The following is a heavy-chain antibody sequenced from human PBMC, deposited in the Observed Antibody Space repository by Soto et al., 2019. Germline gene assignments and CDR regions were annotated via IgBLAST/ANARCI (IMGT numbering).Heavy chain of an antibody. D-gene: IGHD3-22*01. CDR1: VFTFSNAW. J-gene: IGHJ5*02. CDR3: TTAYYYDSSGYYP. V-gene: IGHV3-15*01. Sequence: VGSLRLSCASSVFTFSNAWMSCVRHSPGKWLEWVGRIKSKTDGGTTDYAAPVKGRFTISRDDSKNTLYLQMNSLKTEDTAVYYCTTAYYYDSSGYYPWGQGTLVIVSS. CDR2: IKSKTDGGTT.